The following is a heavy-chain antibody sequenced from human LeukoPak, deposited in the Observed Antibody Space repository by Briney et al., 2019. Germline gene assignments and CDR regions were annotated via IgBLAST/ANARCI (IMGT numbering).Heavy chain of an antibody. V-gene: IGHV4-30-4*08. CDR2: IYYSGST. J-gene: IGHJ5*02. CDR3: ARVSSSWHRNWVDP. D-gene: IGHD6-13*01. Sequence: SETLSLTCTVSGGSISSGGYYWSWIRQPPGKGLEWIGYIYYSGSTYYNPSLKSRVTISVDTSKNQFSLKLSSVTAADTAVYYCARVSSSWHRNWVDPWGQGTLVTVSS. CDR1: GGSISSGGYY.